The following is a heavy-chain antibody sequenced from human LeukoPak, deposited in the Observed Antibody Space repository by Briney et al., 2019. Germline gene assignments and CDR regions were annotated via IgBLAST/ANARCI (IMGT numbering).Heavy chain of an antibody. CDR2: IYYSGST. V-gene: IGHV4-39*01. J-gene: IGHJ4*02. Sequence: SEALSLTCTVSGGSNSSSSYYWGWIRQPPGKGLEWIGSIYYSGSTYYNPSLKSRVTISVDTSKNQYSLKLSSVTAADTAVYYCARLEYMVRGVIYWGQGTLVTVSS. CDR1: GGSNSSSSYY. D-gene: IGHD3-10*01. CDR3: ARLEYMVRGVIY.